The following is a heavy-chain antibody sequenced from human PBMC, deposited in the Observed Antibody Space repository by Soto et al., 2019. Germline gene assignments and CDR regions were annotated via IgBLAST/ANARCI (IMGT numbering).Heavy chain of an antibody. CDR3: ARAITLLEWRYYYYGMDV. Sequence: GGSLRLSCAASGFTFSSYAMHWVRQAPGKGLEWVAVISYDGSNKYYADSVKGRFTISRDNSKNTLYLQMNSLRAGDTAVYYCARAITLLEWRYYYYGMDVWGQGTTVTVSS. D-gene: IGHD3-3*01. V-gene: IGHV3-30-3*01. CDR1: GFTFSSYA. J-gene: IGHJ6*02. CDR2: ISYDGSNK.